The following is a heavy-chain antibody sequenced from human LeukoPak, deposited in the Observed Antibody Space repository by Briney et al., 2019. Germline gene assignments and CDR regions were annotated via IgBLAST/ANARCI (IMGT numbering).Heavy chain of an antibody. CDR3: AGRGGGHAFDI. D-gene: IGHD3-16*01. CDR1: GGSISSYW. V-gene: IGHV4-59*08. Sequence: EPSETLSLTCTVSGGSISSYWWSWIRQPPGKGLEYIGYIFYSGSTNYNPSLKSRVTISVDTSKIHFSLRLSSMTAADTAVYYCAGRGGGHAFDIWGQGTMVTVSS. CDR2: IFYSGST. J-gene: IGHJ3*02.